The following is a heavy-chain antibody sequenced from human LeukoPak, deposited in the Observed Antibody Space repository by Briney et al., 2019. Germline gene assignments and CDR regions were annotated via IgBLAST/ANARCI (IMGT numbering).Heavy chain of an antibody. Sequence: PSETLSLTCTVSGGSISSSSYYWGWIRQPPGKGLEWIGSIYYSGRTYYNPSLKSRVTISVDTSKNQFSLKLSSVTAADTAVCYCAKHGGYDSSGYWFDPWGQGTLVTVSS. J-gene: IGHJ5*02. CDR3: AKHGGYDSSGYWFDP. CDR1: GGSISSSSYY. V-gene: IGHV4-39*01. CDR2: IYYSGRT. D-gene: IGHD3-22*01.